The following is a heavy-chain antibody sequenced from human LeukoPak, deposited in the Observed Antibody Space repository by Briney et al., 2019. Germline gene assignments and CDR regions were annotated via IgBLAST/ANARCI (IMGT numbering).Heavy chain of an antibody. CDR3: ARDQGEGNTSGWYWYFDL. D-gene: IGHD6-19*01. J-gene: IGHJ2*01. CDR2: IFPSGNT. Sequence: PSETLSLTCAVSGFSISTGYNWGWIRQPPGKGLEWIGRIFPSGNTNYNPSLRSRITMSVDTAKNQFSLKLTSVTAADTAVYYCARDQGEGNTSGWYWYFDLWGRGTLLTVSS. V-gene: IGHV4-38-2*02. CDR1: GFSISTGYN.